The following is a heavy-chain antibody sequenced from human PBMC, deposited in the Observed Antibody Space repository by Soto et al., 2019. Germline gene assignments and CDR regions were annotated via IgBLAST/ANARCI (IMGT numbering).Heavy chain of an antibody. CDR2: ISAYNGNT. J-gene: IGHJ4*02. CDR1: GDTFASFG. CDR3: ARDQESITDRILQY. D-gene: IGHD3-10*01. V-gene: IGHV1-18*01. Sequence: ASVKVSCKASGDTFASFGFSWVRQAPGQGLEWLGWISAYNGNTHYAQKVRDRVTLTTDTSTSTAYMELRSLTSDDTAVYYCARDQESITDRILQYWGQGTRVTVSS.